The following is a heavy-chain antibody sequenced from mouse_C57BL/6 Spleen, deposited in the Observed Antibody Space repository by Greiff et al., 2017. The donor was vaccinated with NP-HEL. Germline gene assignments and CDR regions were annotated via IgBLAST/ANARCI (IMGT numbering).Heavy chain of an antibody. CDR3: ARDYSNYEGAMDY. Sequence: QVQLKQSGAELVKPGASVKISCKASGYAFSSYWMNWVKQRPGKGLEWIGQIYPGDGDTNYNGKFKGKATLTADKSSSTAYMQLSSLTSEDSAVYFCARDYSNYEGAMDYWGQGTSVTVSS. V-gene: IGHV1-80*01. CDR1: GYAFSSYW. CDR2: IYPGDGDT. J-gene: IGHJ4*01. D-gene: IGHD2-5*01.